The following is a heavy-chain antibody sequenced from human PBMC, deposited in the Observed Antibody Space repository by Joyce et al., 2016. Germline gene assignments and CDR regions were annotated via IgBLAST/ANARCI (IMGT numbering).Heavy chain of an antibody. CDR3: ASHFRGDAFDI. V-gene: IGHV4-61*01. CDR2: IYYSGGT. CDR1: GGSVSSGSYY. Sequence: QVQLQESGPGLVKPSETLSLTCTVSGGSVSSGSYYWSWIRQPPGKGLEWNGYIYYSGGTNYNPSLKSRVTISVDTSKNQFSLKLSSVTAADTAVYYCASHFRGDAFDIWGQGTMVTVSS. J-gene: IGHJ3*02. D-gene: IGHD3-3*02.